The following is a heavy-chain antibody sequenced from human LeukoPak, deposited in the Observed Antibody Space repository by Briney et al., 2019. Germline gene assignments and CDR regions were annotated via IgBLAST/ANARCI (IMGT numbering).Heavy chain of an antibody. J-gene: IGHJ6*02. CDR3: ARDTTVTPFYYGMDV. D-gene: IGHD4-17*01. Sequence: SVKVSCKASGGTFSSYAISWVRQAPGQGLEWMGGIIPIFGTANYAQKFQGRVTITADESTSTAYMELSGLRSEDTAVYYCARDTTVTPFYYGMDVWGQGTTVTVSS. CDR1: GGTFSSYA. V-gene: IGHV1-69*13. CDR2: IIPIFGTA.